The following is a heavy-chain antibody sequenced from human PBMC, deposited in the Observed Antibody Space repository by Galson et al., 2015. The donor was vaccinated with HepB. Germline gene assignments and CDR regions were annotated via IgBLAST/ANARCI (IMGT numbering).Heavy chain of an antibody. CDR2: ISAYNGNT. CDR1: GYTFTSYS. CDR3: ARDSKRRLEYSSTFTERLFDY. J-gene: IGHJ4*02. Sequence: SVKVSCKASGYTFTSYSISWVRQAPGQGLEWVGWISAYNGNTNYAQKLQGRFTMTTDTSTSTVYMQLRSLRSDDTAVYCCARDSKRRLEYSSTFTERLFDYWGQGTLVTVSS. D-gene: IGHD6-6*01. V-gene: IGHV1-18*01.